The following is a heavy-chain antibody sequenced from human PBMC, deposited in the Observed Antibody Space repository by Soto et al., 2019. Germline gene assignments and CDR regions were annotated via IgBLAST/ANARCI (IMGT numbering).Heavy chain of an antibody. V-gene: IGHV3-33*01. J-gene: IGHJ4*02. CDR2: ILHDGMNK. CDR1: GFTFSSYG. Sequence: QVQLVESGGGVVQPERSLTLSCAASGFTFSSYGMDWVRQAPGKGLEWVAVILHDGMNKYYADSVRGRFTISRDNSKNTLYLQMNSLRAEDTAVYYCARDRGSDDPIDYWGQGTLVTVSS. D-gene: IGHD3-10*01. CDR3: ARDRGSDDPIDY.